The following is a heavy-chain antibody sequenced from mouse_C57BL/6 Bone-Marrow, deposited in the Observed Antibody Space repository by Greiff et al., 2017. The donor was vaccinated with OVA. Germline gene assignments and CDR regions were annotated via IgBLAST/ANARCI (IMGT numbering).Heavy chain of an antibody. J-gene: IGHJ4*01. CDR1: GYTFTDYY. CDR2: INPNYGTT. D-gene: IGHD2-1*01. Sequence: VQLQQSGPVLVKPGASVKMSCKASGYTFTDYYMNWVKQSHGKSLEWIGVINPNYGTTSYNQKFKGKATLTVDQSSSTAYMQLNSLTSEDSAVYYCARGGPCLLFYAMDYWGQGTSVTVSS. V-gene: IGHV1-39*01. CDR3: ARGGPCLLFYAMDY.